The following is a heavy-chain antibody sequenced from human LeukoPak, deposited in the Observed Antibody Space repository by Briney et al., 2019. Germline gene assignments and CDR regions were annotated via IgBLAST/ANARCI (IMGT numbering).Heavy chain of an antibody. V-gene: IGHV4-34*01. D-gene: IGHD3-10*01. CDR3: ARDPGDYRGPEAFDI. Sequence: SETLSLTCAVYGGSFSGYYWSWIRQPPGKGLEWIGEINHSGSTNYNPSLKSRVTISVDTSKNQFSLKLSSVTAADTAVYYCARDPGDYRGPEAFDIWGQGTMVTVSS. J-gene: IGHJ3*02. CDR2: INHSGST. CDR1: GGSFSGYY.